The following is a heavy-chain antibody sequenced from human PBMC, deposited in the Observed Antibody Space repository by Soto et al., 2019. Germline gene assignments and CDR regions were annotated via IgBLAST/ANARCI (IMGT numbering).Heavy chain of an antibody. CDR1: GYTFTSYA. Sequence: QVQLVQSGAEVKKPGASVKVSCKASGYTFTSYAMHWVRQAPGQRLEWMGWINAGNGNTKYSQKFQGRVTITRDTSASTAYMELSSLSSEDTAVYYCAREYYDFWSGYYTTFDYWGQGTLVTVSS. CDR3: AREYYDFWSGYYTTFDY. J-gene: IGHJ4*02. D-gene: IGHD3-3*01. CDR2: INAGNGNT. V-gene: IGHV1-3*01.